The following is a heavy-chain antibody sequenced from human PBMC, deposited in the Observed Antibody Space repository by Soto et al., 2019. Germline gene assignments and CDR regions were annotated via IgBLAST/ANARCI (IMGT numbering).Heavy chain of an antibody. D-gene: IGHD2-15*01. CDR3: ARSGYCNGGSCYSYSYYMDV. J-gene: IGHJ6*03. CDR1: LFTFDDYG. Sequence: GGSLRLSCAASLFTFDDYGMSWVRQAPGKGLEWVSGIDWNGGSTGYAESVKGRFTISRDNAKNSLYLQMNSLRAEDTALCHCARSGYCNGGSCYSYSYYMDVWGKGTTVTVSS. V-gene: IGHV3-20*01. CDR2: IDWNGGST.